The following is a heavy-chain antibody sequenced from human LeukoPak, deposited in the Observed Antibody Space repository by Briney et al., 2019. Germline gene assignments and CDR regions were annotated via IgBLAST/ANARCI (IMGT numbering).Heavy chain of an antibody. CDR2: IYSGGST. J-gene: IGHJ4*02. D-gene: IGHD3-3*01. CDR1: GFTFSSNY. V-gene: IGHV3-66*01. CDR3: ARDGDFGVVIR. Sequence: GGSLRLSCAASGFTFSSNYMSWVRQAPGKGLEWVSVIYSGGSTYYADSVKGRFTISRDNSKNTLYLQMNSLRAEDMAVYYCARDGDFGVVIRWGQGTLVTVSS.